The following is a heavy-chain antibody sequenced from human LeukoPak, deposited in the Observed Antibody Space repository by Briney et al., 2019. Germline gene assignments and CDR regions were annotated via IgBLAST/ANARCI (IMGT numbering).Heavy chain of an antibody. V-gene: IGHV4-30-4*08. CDR3: ARHRHSSTWYDAFDI. D-gene: IGHD6-13*01. Sequence: PSQTLSLTCSVSGDSISSGSHYWSWIRQPPGKGLEWIGYIYYNGNTYYNPSLKSRLAISVDTSKNQFSLKLSSVTATDTAVYYCARHRHSSTWYDAFDIWGQGTMVTVSS. CDR2: IYYNGNT. CDR1: GDSISSGSHY. J-gene: IGHJ3*02.